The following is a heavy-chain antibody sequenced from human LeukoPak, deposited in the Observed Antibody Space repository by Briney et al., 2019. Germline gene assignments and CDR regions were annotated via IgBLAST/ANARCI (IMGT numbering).Heavy chain of an antibody. J-gene: IGHJ4*02. D-gene: IGHD3-10*01. CDR2: ISGSGGST. V-gene: IGHV3-23*01. CDR1: GFTFSSYA. Sequence: GGSLRLSCAASGFTFSSYAMSWVRQAPGKGLEWVSAISGSGGSTYHADSVKGRFTISRDNSKNTLYLQMNSLRAEDTAVYYCAKLSANLYYYGSGSTADYWGQGTLVTVSS. CDR3: AKLSANLYYYGSGSTADY.